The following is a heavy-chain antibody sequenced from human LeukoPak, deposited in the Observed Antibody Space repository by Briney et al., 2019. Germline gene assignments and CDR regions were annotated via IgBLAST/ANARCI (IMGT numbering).Heavy chain of an antibody. CDR3: ARMGGDGYMDV. Sequence: SETLSLTCTVSGGSISSSSYYWGWIRQPPGKGLEWIGSIYYSGSTYYNPSLKSRVTISVDTSKNQFSLKLSSVTAADTAVYYCARMGGDGYMDVWGKGTMVTVSS. CDR1: GGSISSSSYY. V-gene: IGHV4-39*07. CDR2: IYYSGST. D-gene: IGHD2-21*02. J-gene: IGHJ6*03.